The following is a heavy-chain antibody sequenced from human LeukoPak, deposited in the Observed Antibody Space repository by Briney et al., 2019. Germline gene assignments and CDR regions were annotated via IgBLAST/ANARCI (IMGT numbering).Heavy chain of an antibody. CDR1: GFTFRSYA. J-gene: IGHJ4*02. D-gene: IGHD5-12*01. Sequence: GGSLRLSCAASGFTFRSYAMSWVRQAPGKGLEWVSVISGSGGSRDYADSVKGRFTISRDNSKNTLYLQMNSLRAEDTVVYYCAKGWNGYDRFDYWGRGTLVTVSS. CDR2: ISGSGGSR. V-gene: IGHV3-23*01. CDR3: AKGWNGYDRFDY.